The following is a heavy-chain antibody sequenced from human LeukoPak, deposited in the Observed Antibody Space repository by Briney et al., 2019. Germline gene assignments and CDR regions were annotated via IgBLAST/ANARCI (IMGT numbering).Heavy chain of an antibody. D-gene: IGHD3-10*01. CDR2: ISSSSSTI. J-gene: IGHJ4*02. CDR1: GFTFSSYS. V-gene: IGHV3-48*01. Sequence: GGSLRLSCAASGFTFSSYSMNWVRQAPGKGLEWVSYISSSSSTIYYADSVKGRLTISRDNAKNSLYLQMNSLRAEDTAVYYCARIPGGYYFDYWGQGTLVTVSS. CDR3: ARIPGGYYFDY.